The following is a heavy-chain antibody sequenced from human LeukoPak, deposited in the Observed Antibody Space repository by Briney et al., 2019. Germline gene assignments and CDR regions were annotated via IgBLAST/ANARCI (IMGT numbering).Heavy chain of an antibody. J-gene: IGHJ6*02. CDR2: INPNSGGT. CDR1: GYTFTGYY. V-gene: IGHV1-2*02. D-gene: IGHD2-15*01. CDR3: ARAGQDIVVVVAAKYGMDV. Sequence: GASVKVSCKASGYTFTGYYMHWVRQAPGQGLEWMGWINPNSGGTNYAQKFQGRVTMTRDTSISTAYMELSRLRSDDTAVYYCARAGQDIVVVVAAKYGMDVWGQGTTVTVSS.